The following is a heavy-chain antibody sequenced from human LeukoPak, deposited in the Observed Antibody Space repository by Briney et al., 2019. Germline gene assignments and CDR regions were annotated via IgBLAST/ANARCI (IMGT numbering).Heavy chain of an antibody. CDR2: INRFEST. CDR3: ARDASRSYCSGGSCYSRWFDP. J-gene: IGHJ5*02. V-gene: IGHV4-34*01. CDR1: GGSFSNYY. Sequence: SETLSLTCAVSGGSFSNYYWSWIRQPPGKGLEWIGEINRFESTNYHPSLKSRITMSVDTSKIQFSLNLSSVTAADTAVYYCARDASRSYCSGGSCYSRWFDPWGQGTLVTVSS. D-gene: IGHD2-15*01.